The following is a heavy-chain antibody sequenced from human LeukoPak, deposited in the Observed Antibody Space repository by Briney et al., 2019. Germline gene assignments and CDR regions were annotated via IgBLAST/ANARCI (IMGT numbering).Heavy chain of an antibody. D-gene: IGHD2-2*02. V-gene: IGHV3-74*01. CDR1: GFTFSSYG. Sequence: PGGSLRLSCAASGFTFSSYGMHWVRQAPGKGLVWVAHINTDGRTTTYADSVKGRFTVARDNAKNTLYLEMNRLRAEDTAVYYCARDNTYMFDYWGQGTQVTVSS. J-gene: IGHJ4*02. CDR3: ARDNTYMFDY. CDR2: INTDGRTT.